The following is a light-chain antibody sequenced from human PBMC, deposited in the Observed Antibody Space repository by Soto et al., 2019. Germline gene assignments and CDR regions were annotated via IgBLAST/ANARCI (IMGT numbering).Light chain of an antibody. V-gene: IGKV1-9*01. J-gene: IGKJ5*01. CDR3: QHLNSYPIT. CDR1: QGISYY. CDR2: AAS. Sequence: DIQLTQSPSFLSASVGDRVTITCRASQGISYYLAWYQQKPGKAPKLLIYAASTLQSGVPSRFSGTGSGTEFTLTISSLQPEDFATYYCQHLNSYPITFGQGTRLEIK.